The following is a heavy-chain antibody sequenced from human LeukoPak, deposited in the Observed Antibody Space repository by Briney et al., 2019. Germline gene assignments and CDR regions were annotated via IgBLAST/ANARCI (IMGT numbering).Heavy chain of an antibody. CDR1: GGSISSGSYY. CDR2: IYTSGST. V-gene: IGHV4-61*02. J-gene: IGHJ4*02. CDR3: ASDDGY. Sequence: PSETLSLTCTVSGGSISSGSYYWSWIRQPAGKGLEWIGRIYTSGSTNYNPSLKSRVTISVDTSKNQFSLKLTSVTAADTAVYYCASDDGYWGQGTLVTVSS.